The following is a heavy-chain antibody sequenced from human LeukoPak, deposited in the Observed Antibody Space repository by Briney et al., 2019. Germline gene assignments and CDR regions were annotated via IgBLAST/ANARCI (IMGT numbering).Heavy chain of an antibody. Sequence: GGSLRLSCAASGFTLSDYFMTWIRQAPGKGLEWVSYIAPAGTTYYADSVRGRFTISRDNAKTSLYLQMSNMRADDTAVYYCARDLGPHRSSPNTGAFDIWGQGTMVTVSS. J-gene: IGHJ3*02. CDR2: IAPAGTT. V-gene: IGHV3-11*04. D-gene: IGHD1-26*01. CDR1: GFTLSDYF. CDR3: ARDLGPHRSSPNTGAFDI.